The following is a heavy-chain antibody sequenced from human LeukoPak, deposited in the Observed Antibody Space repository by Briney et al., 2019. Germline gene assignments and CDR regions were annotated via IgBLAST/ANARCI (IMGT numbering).Heavy chain of an antibody. CDR2: IYSGGST. CDR3: TRPGDSGSYYLSDY. Sequence: PGGSLRLSCAASGFTVSSNYMSWVRQAPGKGLEWVSVIYSGGSTYYADSVKGRFSISRDNSKNTLYLQMNSLRAEDTAVYYCTRPGDSGSYYLSDYWGQGTLVTVSS. CDR1: GFTVSSNY. J-gene: IGHJ4*02. V-gene: IGHV3-53*01. D-gene: IGHD1-26*01.